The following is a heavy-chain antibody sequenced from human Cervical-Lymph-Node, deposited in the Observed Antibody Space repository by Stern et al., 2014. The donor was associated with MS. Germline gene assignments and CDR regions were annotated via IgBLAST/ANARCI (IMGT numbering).Heavy chain of an antibody. V-gene: IGHV1-2*06. CDR2: INPKSCVT. J-gene: IGHJ4*02. D-gene: IGHD2-15*01. CDR1: GYTFTAYN. Sequence: QVQLVQSGADVKKPGASVKVSCKASGYTFTAYNMHCLRQAPGQALEWMGRINPKSCVTNYEQKFKDRFTLTRVTSIRTVYMELSRLRSNDTAMYDCATRRGCSGGSCSSRSLDYWGQGTLVTVSS. CDR3: ATRRGCSGGSCSSRSLDY.